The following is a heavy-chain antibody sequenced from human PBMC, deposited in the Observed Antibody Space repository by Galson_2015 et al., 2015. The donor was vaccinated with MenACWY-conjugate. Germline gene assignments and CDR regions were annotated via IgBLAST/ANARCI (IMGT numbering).Heavy chain of an antibody. CDR2: ISATSATI. Sequence: SLRLSCAASGFTFSSFSMNWVRQAPGKGLEWVSSISATSATIYYADSVKGRFTISRDNAKNSLYLQMNSLRAEDTAVYYCARTAGSVPPWGLGTLDTVSS. CDR1: GFTFSSFS. J-gene: IGHJ5*02. V-gene: IGHV3-21*01. CDR3: ARTAGSVPP. D-gene: IGHD6-13*01.